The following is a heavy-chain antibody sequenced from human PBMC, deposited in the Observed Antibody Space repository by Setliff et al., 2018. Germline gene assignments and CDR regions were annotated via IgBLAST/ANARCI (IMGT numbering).Heavy chain of an antibody. J-gene: IGHJ4*02. D-gene: IGHD6-13*01. CDR3: ARDPRIAAAGHVDY. CDR2: INAGNGNT. Sequence: ASVKVSCKASGYTFTSYAMHWVRQAPGQRLEWMGWINAGNGNTKYSQKFQGRVTITRDTSTSTAYTELRSLRSDDTAVYYCARDPRIAAAGHVDYWGQGTLVTVSS. V-gene: IGHV1-3*01. CDR1: GYTFTSYA.